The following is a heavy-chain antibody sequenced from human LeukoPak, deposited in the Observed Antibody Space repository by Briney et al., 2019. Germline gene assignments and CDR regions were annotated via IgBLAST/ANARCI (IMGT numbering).Heavy chain of an antibody. CDR3: ARLEGDCSSTSCYTGWFDP. V-gene: IGHV4-59*08. CDR2: IYYSGST. J-gene: IGHJ5*02. Sequence: SSETLSLTCTVSGGSISSYYWSWIRQPPGKGLEWIGYIYYSGSTYYNPSLKSRVTISVDTSKNQFSLKLSSVTAADTAVYYCARLEGDCSSTSCYTGWFDPWGQGTLVTVSS. CDR1: GGSISSYY. D-gene: IGHD2-2*02.